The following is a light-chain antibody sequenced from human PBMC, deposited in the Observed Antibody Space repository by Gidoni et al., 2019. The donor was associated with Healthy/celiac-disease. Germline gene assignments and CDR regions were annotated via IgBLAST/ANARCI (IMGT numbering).Light chain of an antibody. CDR2: EVS. V-gene: IGLV2-8*01. J-gene: IGLJ2*01. Sequence: QSALTQPHSASGSPGQSVTISCTGTSSDVGCYNYVSWYQQHPGKAPKLMIYEVSKRPSGVPDRFSGSKSGNPASLTVSGLQAEDDADSYCSSYAGRNNWGVFGGGTKLTVL. CDR3: SSYAGRNNWGV. CDR1: SSDVGCYNY.